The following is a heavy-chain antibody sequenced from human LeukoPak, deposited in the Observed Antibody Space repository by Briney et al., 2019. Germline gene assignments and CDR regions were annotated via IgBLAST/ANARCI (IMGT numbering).Heavy chain of an antibody. V-gene: IGHV3-23*01. CDR2: ISGSGGGT. Sequence: GGSLRLSCAASGFTFSSYAMSWVRQAPGKGLEWVSAISGSGGGTYYADSVKGRFTISRDNSKNTLYLQMNSLRAEDTAVYYCAKTGFEGGSSWPHFDYWGQGTLVTVSS. CDR3: AKTGFEGGSSWPHFDY. J-gene: IGHJ4*02. CDR1: GFTFSSYA. D-gene: IGHD6-13*01.